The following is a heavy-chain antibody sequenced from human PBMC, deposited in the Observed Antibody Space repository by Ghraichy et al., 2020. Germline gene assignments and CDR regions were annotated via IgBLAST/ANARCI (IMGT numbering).Heavy chain of an antibody. CDR3: ARDYRGYSYDKFDP. Sequence: SCAASGFTFSSYSMNWVRQAPGKGLEWVSSISSSSSYIYYADSVKGRFTISRDNAKNSLYLQMNSLRAEDTAVYYCARDYRGYSYDKFDPWGQGTLVTVSS. CDR2: ISSSSSYI. J-gene: IGHJ5*02. CDR1: GFTFSSYS. V-gene: IGHV3-21*01. D-gene: IGHD5-18*01.